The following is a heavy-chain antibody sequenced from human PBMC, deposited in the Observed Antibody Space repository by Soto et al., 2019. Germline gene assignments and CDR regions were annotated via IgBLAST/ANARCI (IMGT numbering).Heavy chain of an antibody. V-gene: IGHV4-59*01. CDR1: GGSISSYY. Sequence: SETLSLTCSVSGGSISSYYWSWIRQPPGKGLEWIAYIYYSGSTSYNPSLKSRVSISLDTSKNQFSLKLSSVTAADTAVYYCARTYDGSGPNSGGYGFDIWGQGIMVTVSS. CDR3: ARTYDGSGPNSGGYGFDI. D-gene: IGHD3-22*01. J-gene: IGHJ3*02. CDR2: IYYSGST.